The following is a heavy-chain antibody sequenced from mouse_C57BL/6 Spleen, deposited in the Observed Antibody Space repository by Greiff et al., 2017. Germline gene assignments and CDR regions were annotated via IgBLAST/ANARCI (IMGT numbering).Heavy chain of an antibody. D-gene: IGHD1-1*01. CDR2: IDPNSGGT. CDR3: ARRDYYGSSYYWYLDV. V-gene: IGHV1-72*01. CDR1: GYTFTSYW. Sequence: VQLQQPGAELVKPGASVKLSCKASGYTFTSYWMHWVKQSPGRGLEWIGRIDPNSGGTKYNEKFKSKATLTVDKPSSTAYMQLIRLTSEDSEVYYGARRDYYGSSYYWYLDVWGTGTTVTVSS. J-gene: IGHJ1*03.